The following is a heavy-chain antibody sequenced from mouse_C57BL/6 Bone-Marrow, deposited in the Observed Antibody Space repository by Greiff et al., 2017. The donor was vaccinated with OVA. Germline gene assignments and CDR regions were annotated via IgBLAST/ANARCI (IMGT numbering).Heavy chain of an antibody. CDR2: IDPETGGT. J-gene: IGHJ4*01. D-gene: IGHD1-1*01. V-gene: IGHV1-15*01. CDR3: TRYGSREMDY. CDR1: GYTFTDYE. Sequence: VKVVESGAELVRPGASVTLSCKASGYTFTDYEMHWVKQTPVHGLEWIGAIDPETGGTAYNQKFKGKAILTADKSSSTAYMELRSLTSEDSAVYYCTRYGSREMDYWGQGTSVTVSA.